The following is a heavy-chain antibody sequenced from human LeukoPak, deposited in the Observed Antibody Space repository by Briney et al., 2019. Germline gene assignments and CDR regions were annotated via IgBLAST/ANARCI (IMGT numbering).Heavy chain of an antibody. CDR3: ARGDTVATRGYYFDY. CDR2: IYYSGSI. D-gene: IGHD5-12*01. J-gene: IGHJ4*02. CDR1: GGSISSGGYY. Sequence: PSETLSLTCTVSGGSISSGGYYWSWIRQHPGKGLEWIGYIYYSGSIYYNPSLKSRVTISVDTSKNQFSLKLSSVTAADTAVYYCARGDTVATRGYYFDYWGQGTLVTVSS. V-gene: IGHV4-31*03.